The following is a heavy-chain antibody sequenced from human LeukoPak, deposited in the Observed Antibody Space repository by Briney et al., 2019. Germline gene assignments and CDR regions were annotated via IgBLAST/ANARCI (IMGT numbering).Heavy chain of an antibody. V-gene: IGHV4-34*01. D-gene: IGHD6-19*01. J-gene: IGHJ4*02. CDR1: GGSFSGYY. Sequence: SETLSLTCAVSGGSFSGYYWSWIRQPPGKGLEWIGEINHSGSTNYNPSLKSRVTISVDTSKNQFSLKLSSVTAADTAVYYCARGAVAGDYWGQGTLVTVSS. CDR2: INHSGST. CDR3: ARGAVAGDY.